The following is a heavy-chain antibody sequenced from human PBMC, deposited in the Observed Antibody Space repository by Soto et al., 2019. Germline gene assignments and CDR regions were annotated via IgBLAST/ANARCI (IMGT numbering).Heavy chain of an antibody. CDR3: ARHDFWSGYHLSDYYGMGV. V-gene: IGHV4-39*01. CDR1: GGSISSSSYY. J-gene: IGHJ6*02. D-gene: IGHD3-3*01. Sequence: PSETLSLTCTVSGGSISSSSYYWGWIRQPPGKGLEWIGSIYYSGSTYYNPSLKSRVTISVDTSKNQFSLKLSSVTAADTAVYYCARHDFWSGYHLSDYYGMGVWGQGTTVTVSS. CDR2: IYYSGST.